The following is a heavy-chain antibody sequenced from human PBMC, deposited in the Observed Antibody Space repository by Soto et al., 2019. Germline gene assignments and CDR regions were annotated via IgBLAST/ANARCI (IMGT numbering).Heavy chain of an antibody. J-gene: IGHJ5*02. CDR2: ISGSGGST. CDR1: GFTFSSYA. D-gene: IGHD2-2*01. CDR3: ATEPLIVVVPAARNWFDP. Sequence: EVQLLESGGGLVQPGGSLRLSCAASGFTFSSYAMSWVRQAPGKGLEWVSAISGSGGSTYYADSVKGRFTISRDNSKNTLDLQLNSLRAEDTAVYYCATEPLIVVVPAARNWFDPWGQGTLVTVSS. V-gene: IGHV3-23*01.